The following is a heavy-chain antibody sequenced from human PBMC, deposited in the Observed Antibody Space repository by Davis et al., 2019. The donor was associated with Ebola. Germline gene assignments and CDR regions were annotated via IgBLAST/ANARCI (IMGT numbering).Heavy chain of an antibody. CDR3: VREWFGETD. J-gene: IGHJ4*02. V-gene: IGHV3-48*02. D-gene: IGHD3-10*01. Sequence: GESLKISCAASGFIFSNYVMNWVRQAPGKGLEWVSNINAGSSRKSYADSVKGRFTISRDNAKNSLYLQMNSLGDEDTAVYYCVREWFGETDWGQGTLVTVSS. CDR2: INAGSSRK. CDR1: GFIFSNYV.